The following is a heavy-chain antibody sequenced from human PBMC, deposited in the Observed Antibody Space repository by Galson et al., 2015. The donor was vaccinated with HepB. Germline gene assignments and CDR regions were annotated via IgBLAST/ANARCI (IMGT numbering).Heavy chain of an antibody. D-gene: IGHD6-13*01. Sequence: SLRLSCAATGFSVSSNHMSWVRQASGKGLEWVSVIYSGGITYYADSVKGRFTISRDNSRNTLYLQMNSLRAEDTAVYYCAREYSSRWYSGLGYWGQGTPVTVSS. J-gene: IGHJ4*02. CDR2: IYSGGIT. V-gene: IGHV3-53*01. CDR3: AREYSSRWYSGLGY. CDR1: GFSVSSNH.